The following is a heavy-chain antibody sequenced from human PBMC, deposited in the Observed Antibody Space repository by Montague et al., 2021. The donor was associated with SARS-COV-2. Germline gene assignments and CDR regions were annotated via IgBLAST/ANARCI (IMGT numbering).Heavy chain of an antibody. D-gene: IGHD3-10*01. J-gene: IGHJ4*02. CDR2: VHHSEGT. V-gene: IGHV4-38-2*02. Sequence: SETLSLTCSVTGYSISSGYYWGWIRQSPGRGLEWIGTVHHSEGTYYNPSLQSRVTISVGPSKNQFSLKLISVTAADTAVYYRARVDVLTMVRGIIRGGCYFDYWGQGTLVTVSS. CDR1: GYSISSGYY. CDR3: ARVDVLTMVRGIIRGGCYFDY.